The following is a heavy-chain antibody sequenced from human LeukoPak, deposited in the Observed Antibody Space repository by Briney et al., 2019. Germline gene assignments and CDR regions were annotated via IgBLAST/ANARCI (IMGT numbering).Heavy chain of an antibody. Sequence: GGSLRLSCAASGFTFDDYAMHWVRQAPGKGLEWVSGISWNSGSIGYADSVKGRFTISRDNAKNSLYLQMNSLRAEDTALYYCAKVSRQLWLPAPFDYWGQGTLVTVSS. CDR1: GFTFDDYA. CDR2: ISWNSGSI. D-gene: IGHD5-18*01. V-gene: IGHV3-9*01. J-gene: IGHJ4*02. CDR3: AKVSRQLWLPAPFDY.